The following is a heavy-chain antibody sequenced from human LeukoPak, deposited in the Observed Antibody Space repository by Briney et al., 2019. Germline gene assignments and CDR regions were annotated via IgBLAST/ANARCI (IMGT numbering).Heavy chain of an antibody. J-gene: IGHJ6*02. Sequence: GGCLRLSCAASGFTFSSYWMHWVRQAPGKGLVWVSRINGDGSSTNYADSVRGRFTISRDNAKNTLYLQMNSLRAEDTAVFYCARDPYSGYDRSLDVWGQGTTVTVSS. CDR3: ARDPYSGYDRSLDV. V-gene: IGHV3-74*01. D-gene: IGHD5-12*01. CDR1: GFTFSSYW. CDR2: INGDGSST.